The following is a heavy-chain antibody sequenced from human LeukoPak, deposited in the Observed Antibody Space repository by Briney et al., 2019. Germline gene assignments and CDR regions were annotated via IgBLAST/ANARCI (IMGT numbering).Heavy chain of an antibody. Sequence: PSETLSLTCAVYGGSFSGYYWSWIRQPPGKGLEWIGEINHSGSTNYNASLKSRVTISVDTSKNQFSLKLNSVTAADTAVYYCARTNYYYDDSGYFSIGLFFDYWGLGTLVTVSS. CDR1: GGSFSGYY. CDR3: ARTNYYYDDSGYFSIGLFFDY. V-gene: IGHV4-34*01. D-gene: IGHD3-22*01. CDR2: INHSGST. J-gene: IGHJ4*02.